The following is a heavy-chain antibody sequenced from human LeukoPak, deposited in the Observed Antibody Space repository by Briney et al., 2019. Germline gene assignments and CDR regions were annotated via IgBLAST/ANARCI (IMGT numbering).Heavy chain of an antibody. D-gene: IGHD3-9*01. Sequence: GSLRLSCAGSGFTVSNSYMAWVRQAPGKGLEWVSSISGSSLYIYYADSLKGRFTISRDNAKNSLYLQMNSLRAEDTAVYYCARDPDGLFDYWGQGTLVTVSS. CDR1: GFTVSNSY. CDR2: ISGSSLYI. V-gene: IGHV3-21*01. J-gene: IGHJ4*02. CDR3: ARDPDGLFDY.